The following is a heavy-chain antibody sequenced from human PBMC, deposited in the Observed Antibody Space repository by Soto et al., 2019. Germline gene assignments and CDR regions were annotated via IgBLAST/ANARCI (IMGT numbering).Heavy chain of an antibody. CDR3: AREERVVVVAATRINWFDP. D-gene: IGHD2-15*01. J-gene: IGHJ5*02. V-gene: IGHV1-18*01. CDR1: GYTFVTYY. CDR2: SALTMGR. Sequence: ASVKVSCKTSGYTFVTYYISWLRQAPDKELSGWAGSALTMGRQTILKTSRDTSISTAYMELSRLRSDDTAVYYCAREERVVVVAATRINWFDPWGQGTLVTVSS.